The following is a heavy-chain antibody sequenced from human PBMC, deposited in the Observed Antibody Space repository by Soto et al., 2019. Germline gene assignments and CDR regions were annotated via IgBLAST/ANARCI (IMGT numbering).Heavy chain of an antibody. V-gene: IGHV1-2*02. CDR3: ARGSGAMYYYDSSGYSRGFDY. CDR2: INPNSGGT. J-gene: IGHJ4*02. D-gene: IGHD3-22*01. CDR1: GYTFTGYY. Sequence: ASVEVSCKASGYTFTGYYMHWVRQAPGQGLEWMGWINPNSGGTNYAQKFQGRVTMTRDTSISTAYMELSRLRSEDTAVYYCARGSGAMYYYDSSGYSRGFDYWGQGTLVTVSS.